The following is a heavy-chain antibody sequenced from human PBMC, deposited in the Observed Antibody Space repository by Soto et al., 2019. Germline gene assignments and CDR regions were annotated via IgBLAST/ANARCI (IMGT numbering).Heavy chain of an antibody. Sequence: EVQLMESGGGLVQPGGSLRLSCAASGFTFSSYAMSWVRQAPGKGLEWVSVITGSGSTTYYADSVKGRFTISRDNSKHTLYLQMNSPRAEDTAVYYCARRGGALGYWGQGTLVTVSS. J-gene: IGHJ4*02. CDR1: GFTFSSYA. D-gene: IGHD3-16*01. V-gene: IGHV3-23*01. CDR2: ITGSGSTT. CDR3: ARRGGALGY.